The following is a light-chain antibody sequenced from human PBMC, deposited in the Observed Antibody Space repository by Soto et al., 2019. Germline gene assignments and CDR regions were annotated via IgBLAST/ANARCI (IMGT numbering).Light chain of an antibody. J-gene: IGKJ4*01. CDR2: GAS. Sequence: EIVLTQSPGTLSLSPGERATLSCRASQSVSSSYLAWYQQKPGQAPRLLIYGASSRATGIPDRLSGSGSGTDFTLTISRLEPEDFAVYYCQQYGSSPVSFGGWTTVEIK. CDR1: QSVSSSY. CDR3: QQYGSSPVS. V-gene: IGKV3-20*01.